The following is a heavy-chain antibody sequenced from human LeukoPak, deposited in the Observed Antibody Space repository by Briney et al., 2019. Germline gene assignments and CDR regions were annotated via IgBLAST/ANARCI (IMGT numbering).Heavy chain of an antibody. CDR1: GYTFTGYY. D-gene: IGHD3/OR15-3a*01. CDR3: ARGRMIWGTARDAFDI. J-gene: IGHJ3*02. Sequence: GASVKVSCKASGYTFTGYYMHWVRQAPGQGLEWMGWINPNSGGTNYAQKFQGRVTISADKSISTAYLQWSSLKASDTAMYYCARGRMIWGTARDAFDIWGQGTMVTISS. CDR2: INPNSGGT. V-gene: IGHV1-2*02.